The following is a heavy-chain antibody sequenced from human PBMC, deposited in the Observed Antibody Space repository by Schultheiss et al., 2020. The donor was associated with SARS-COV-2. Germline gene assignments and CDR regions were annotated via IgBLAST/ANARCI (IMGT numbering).Heavy chain of an antibody. D-gene: IGHD5-12*01. V-gene: IGHV3-15*01. CDR3: TTEVEDQWLRFIPFDY. CDR2: IKSKTDGGTT. CDR1: GFTFSNAW. J-gene: IGHJ4*02. Sequence: GGSLRLSCAASGFTFSNAWMSWVRQAPGKGLEWVGRIKSKTDGGTTDYAAPVKGRFTISRDDSKNTLYLQMNSLKTEDTAVYYCTTEVEDQWLRFIPFDYWGQGTLVTVSS.